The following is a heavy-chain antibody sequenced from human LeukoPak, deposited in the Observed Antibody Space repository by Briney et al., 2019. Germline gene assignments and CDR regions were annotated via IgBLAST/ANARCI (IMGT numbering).Heavy chain of an antibody. CDR2: INPNSGGST. CDR1: GYTFTGYY. CDR3: ARGFAGGSYLGESGAFDI. D-gene: IGHD1-26*01. V-gene: IGHV1-46*01. Sequence: GASVKVSCKASGYTFTGYYMHWVRQAPGQGLEWMGWINPNSGGSTSYAQKFQGRVTMTRDMSTSTVYMELSSLRSEDTAVYYCARGFAGGSYLGESGAFDIWGQGTMVTVSS. J-gene: IGHJ3*02.